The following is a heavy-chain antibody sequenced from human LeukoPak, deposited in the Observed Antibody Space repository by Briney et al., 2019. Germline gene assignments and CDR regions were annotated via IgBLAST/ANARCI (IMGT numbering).Heavy chain of an antibody. V-gene: IGHV3-43*01. CDR3: AKGLGGYNPWEYYYYGMDV. CDR2: ISWDGGST. J-gene: IGHJ6*02. Sequence: GGSLRLSCAASGFTFDDYTMHWVRHAPGKGLEWVSLISWDGGSTYYADSVKGRFTISRDNSKNTLYLQMNSLRAEDTAVYYCAKGLGGYNPWEYYYYGMDVWGQGTTVTVSS. D-gene: IGHD5-24*01. CDR1: GFTFDDYT.